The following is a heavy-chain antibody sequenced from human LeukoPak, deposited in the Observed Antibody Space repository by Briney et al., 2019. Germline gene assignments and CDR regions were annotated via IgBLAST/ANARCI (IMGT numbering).Heavy chain of an antibody. Sequence: GGSLRLSCAVSGFTVSGNYMSWVRQAPGKGLEWVSLIYSGGTTYYADSVKGRFTISRDNSKNTLYLQMNSLRAEDTAVYYCARGARWLRPRAFDIWGQGTMVTVSS. CDR3: ARGARWLRPRAFDI. D-gene: IGHD5-24*01. V-gene: IGHV3-53*01. CDR1: GFTVSGNY. CDR2: IYSGGTT. J-gene: IGHJ3*02.